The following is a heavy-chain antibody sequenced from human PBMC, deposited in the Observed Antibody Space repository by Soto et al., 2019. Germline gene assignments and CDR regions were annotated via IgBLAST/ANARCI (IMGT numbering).Heavy chain of an antibody. V-gene: IGHV3-30-3*01. J-gene: IGHJ4*02. CDR2: ISYDGSNK. D-gene: IGHD3-16*01. CDR3: ARAYEGDYFDY. CDR1: GFTFSSYA. Sequence: QVQLVESGGGVVQPGRSLRLSCAASGFTFSSYAMHWVRQAPGKGLEWVAVISYDGSNKYYADSVKGRFTISRDNSKIPLYLQMNSLRAEDTAVYYCARAYEGDYFDYWGQGTLVTVSS.